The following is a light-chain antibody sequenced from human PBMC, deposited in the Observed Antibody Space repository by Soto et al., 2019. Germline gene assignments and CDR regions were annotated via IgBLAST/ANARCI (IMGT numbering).Light chain of an antibody. Sequence: DIQMTQSPSTLSASVGDRVTITCRASQSISSWLAWYQQKPGKAPKLLIYKASSLESGVPSRFSGSGSGTAFTVTISSLQPDDFATYYCQQYNSYSYTFGQGTKLEIK. CDR3: QQYNSYSYT. CDR1: QSISSW. CDR2: KAS. J-gene: IGKJ2*01. V-gene: IGKV1-5*03.